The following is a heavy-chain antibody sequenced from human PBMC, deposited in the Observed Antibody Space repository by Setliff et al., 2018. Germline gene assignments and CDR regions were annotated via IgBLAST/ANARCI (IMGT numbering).Heavy chain of an antibody. D-gene: IGHD6-19*01. CDR1: GFTFSSYA. CDR3: VRDTSGRDAFDV. Sequence: GGSLRLSCAASGFTFSSYAMTWVRQAPGKGLEWVSGISGGGSRTYYADSVKGRFTISRDNSKNTLCLQMNSLRTEDTAVYYCVRDTSGRDAFDVWGQGTMVTVSS. V-gene: IGHV3-23*01. CDR2: ISGGGSRT. J-gene: IGHJ3*01.